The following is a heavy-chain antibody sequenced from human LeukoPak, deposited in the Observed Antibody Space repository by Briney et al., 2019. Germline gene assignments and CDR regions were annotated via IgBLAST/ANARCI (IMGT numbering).Heavy chain of an antibody. CDR3: ARDSRLITFGGVIRKYYMDA. Sequence: ASVKVSCKASGYTFSSYDINWVRQATRQGLEWMGWMNPNSGNTGYAQKFQGRVTITRNTSITTAYMELSNLRSEDTAVYYCARDSRLITFGGVIRKYYMDAWGKGTTVTVSS. CDR2: MNPNSGNT. CDR1: GYTFSSYD. D-gene: IGHD3-16*01. V-gene: IGHV1-8*03. J-gene: IGHJ6*03.